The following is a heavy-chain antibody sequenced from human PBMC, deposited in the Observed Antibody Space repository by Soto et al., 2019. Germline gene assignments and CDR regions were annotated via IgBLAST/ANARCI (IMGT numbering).Heavy chain of an antibody. CDR2: INHSGST. CDR3: ARGACRLRYFDWLFPHWFDP. Sequence: SETLSLACAVYGGSFSCYYWSWIRQPPGKGLEWIVEINHSGSTNYKPSLKSRVTISVDTSKNQFSLKLSSVTAADTAVYYCARGACRLRYFDWLFPHWFDPGGQGNLVTVSS. CDR1: GGSFSCYY. V-gene: IGHV4-34*01. D-gene: IGHD3-9*01. J-gene: IGHJ5*02.